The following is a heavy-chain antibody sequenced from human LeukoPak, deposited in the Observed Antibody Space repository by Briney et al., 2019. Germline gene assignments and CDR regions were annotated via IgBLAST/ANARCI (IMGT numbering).Heavy chain of an antibody. CDR1: SGSISTSNYY. CDR3: ARGYSYGPNDAFDI. Sequence: PSETLSLTCTVSSGSISTSNYYWSWIRQPPGKGLEWIGEINHSGSTNYNPSLKSRVTISVDTSKNQFSLKLSSVTAADTAVYYCARGYSYGPNDAFDIWGQGTMVTISS. V-gene: IGHV4-39*07. D-gene: IGHD5-18*01. J-gene: IGHJ3*02. CDR2: INHSGST.